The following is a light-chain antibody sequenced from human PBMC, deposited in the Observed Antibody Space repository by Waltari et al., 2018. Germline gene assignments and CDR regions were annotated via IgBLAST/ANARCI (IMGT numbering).Light chain of an antibody. V-gene: IGKV2-30*01. CDR3: MQGTHWPRT. CDR2: KVS. Sequence: DVVMTQSPLSLPVTLGQPASISCRSTQSLVYSDGKTYLSWFQQRPGQSPRRLIYKVSNRDSGVPDRFSGSGSGTVFTLKISRVEAEDVGFYYCMQGTHWPRTFGPGTKVEIK. J-gene: IGKJ1*01. CDR1: QSLVYSDGKTY.